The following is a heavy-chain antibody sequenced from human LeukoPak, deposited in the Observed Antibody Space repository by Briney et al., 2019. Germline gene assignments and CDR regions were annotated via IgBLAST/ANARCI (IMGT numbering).Heavy chain of an antibody. Sequence: SETLSLTRTVSGYSISSGYYWGWIRQPPGKGLEWIGSIYHSGSTNYNPSLKGRVTISVDTSKNQFSLKLSSVTAADTAVYYCARDIHVPRIREPYFDIWGEGTLVTVSS. J-gene: IGHJ3*02. D-gene: IGHD1-14*01. CDR2: IYHSGST. V-gene: IGHV4-38-2*02. CDR3: ARDIHVPRIREPYFDI. CDR1: GYSISSGYY.